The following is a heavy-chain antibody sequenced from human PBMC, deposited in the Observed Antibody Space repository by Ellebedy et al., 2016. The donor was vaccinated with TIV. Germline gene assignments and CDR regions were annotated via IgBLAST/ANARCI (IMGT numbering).Heavy chain of an antibody. V-gene: IGHV3-9*01. CDR2: ISLRGYYI. CDR3: TKDLLRGIWGGSGRDY. Sequence: GESLKISXAASGFTFDDYAMHWVRQAPGKGLEWVSGISLRGYYIGYADSVRGRFTISRGNAKNSLYLQMNSLRIEDTAVYYCTKDLLRGIWGGSGRDYWGQGTLVTVSS. D-gene: IGHD7-27*01. J-gene: IGHJ4*02. CDR1: GFTFDDYA.